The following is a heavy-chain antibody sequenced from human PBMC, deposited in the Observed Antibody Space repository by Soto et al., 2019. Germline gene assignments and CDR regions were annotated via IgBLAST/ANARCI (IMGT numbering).Heavy chain of an antibody. D-gene: IGHD5-12*01. CDR3: VRGYSFVFKDFDV. CDR1: GYTFNTYW. Sequence: PGESLKISCKGSGYTFNTYWIGWVRQMPGKGLEWMGIIYPGDSDTRYSPSFQGQVIISADNYVTTAFLQLRSLKASDSGIYYCVRGYSFVFKDFDVWGRGTMVTVS. CDR2: IYPGDSDT. V-gene: IGHV5-51*01. J-gene: IGHJ3*01.